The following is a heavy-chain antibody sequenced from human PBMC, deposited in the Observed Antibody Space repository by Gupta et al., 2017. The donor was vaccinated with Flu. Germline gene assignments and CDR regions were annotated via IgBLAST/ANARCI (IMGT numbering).Heavy chain of an antibody. J-gene: IGHJ3*02. Sequence: QVQLVQSGAEVKKPGASVKVSCQASGYTFTGYYLHWVRQAPGQGLEWMGWINPKTGSSNYVDKFRGRVTMTRDTSISAAYMEVSSLRSDDTAVYYCARPAVGATLLCALDIWGQGTMVTVSS. D-gene: IGHD1-26*01. V-gene: IGHV1-2*02. CDR3: ARPAVGATLLCALDI. CDR2: INPKTGSS. CDR1: GYTFTGYY.